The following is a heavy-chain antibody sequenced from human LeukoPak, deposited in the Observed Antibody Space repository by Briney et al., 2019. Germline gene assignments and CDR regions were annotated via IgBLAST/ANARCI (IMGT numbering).Heavy chain of an antibody. V-gene: IGHV4-61*02. D-gene: IGHD6-6*01. CDR1: GGSISSGSYY. CDR3: ARDGLATYYYFYYMDV. CDR2: IYNSGST. J-gene: IGHJ6*03. Sequence: SDTLSLTCTVSGGSISSGSYYWSWVRQPAGKGLDWIGRIYNSGSTNYNRSLKSRVTISVGTSKNHCSLRLSSVTAADTAVYFCARDGLATYYYFYYMDVWGKGPRSPSP.